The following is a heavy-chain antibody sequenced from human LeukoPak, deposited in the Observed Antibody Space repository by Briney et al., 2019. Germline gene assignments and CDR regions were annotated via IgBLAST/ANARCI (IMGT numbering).Heavy chain of an antibody. J-gene: IGHJ5*02. CDR2: MNLNSGGT. CDR1: GYTYTGSD. CDR3: PTALVPAAAWIDL. V-gene: IGHV1-2*02. D-gene: IGHD2-2*01. Sequence: ALVKLSCKPSGYTYTGSDMHCVREAPGQGLEWWGWMNLNSGGTNYEQKFQGRVTLTGDTSISTAYMKLSELRSDDTAVIYGPTALVPAAAWIDLCGQGTLVTVSS.